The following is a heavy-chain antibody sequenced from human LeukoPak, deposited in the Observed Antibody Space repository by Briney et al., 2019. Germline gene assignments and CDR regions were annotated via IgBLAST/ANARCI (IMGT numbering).Heavy chain of an antibody. CDR3: AKDMPSGIVAADMDY. V-gene: IGHV3-9*01. CDR2: ISWNSGSI. J-gene: IGHJ4*02. Sequence: GGSLRLSCAASGFTFDDYAMHWVRQTPGKGLEWVSGISWNSGSIGYADSVKGRFTISRDNAKNSLYLQMSSLRTEDTALYYCAKDMPSGIVAADMDYWGQGTLVTVSS. CDR1: GFTFDDYA. D-gene: IGHD6-13*01.